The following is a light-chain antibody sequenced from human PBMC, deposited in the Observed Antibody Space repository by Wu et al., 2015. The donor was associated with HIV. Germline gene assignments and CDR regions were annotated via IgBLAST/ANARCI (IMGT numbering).Light chain of an antibody. CDR3: QQRSNWPPLT. V-gene: IGKV3-11*01. Sequence: EIVMTQSPATLSVSPGERATLSCRASQSVSNYLAWYQQKPGQAPRLLIYDASKRAPGIPARFSGSGSGTDFTLTISSLEPEDVAVYFXQQRSNWPPLTFGGGTKGGDQ. CDR2: DAS. J-gene: IGKJ4*01. CDR1: QSVSNY.